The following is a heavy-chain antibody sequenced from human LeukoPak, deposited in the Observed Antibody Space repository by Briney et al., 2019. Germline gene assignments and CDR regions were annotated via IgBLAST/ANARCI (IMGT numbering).Heavy chain of an antibody. D-gene: IGHD2-15*01. CDR2: ISFDGAKI. CDR1: GFPFSNYA. J-gene: IGHJ4*02. V-gene: IGHV3-30*04. CDR3: ARDPAKGAATYFDY. Sequence: PGRSLRLSCTASGFPFSNYAMNWVRQNPGKGREWAALISFDGAKIYYADSVKGRFTISRDNSKNTLFLQMNSLTVEDTAVYYCARDPAKGAATYFDYWGQGTLVTVSS.